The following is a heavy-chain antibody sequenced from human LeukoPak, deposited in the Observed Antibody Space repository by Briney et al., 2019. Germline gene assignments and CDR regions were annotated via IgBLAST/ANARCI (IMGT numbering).Heavy chain of an antibody. J-gene: IGHJ4*02. CDR1: GLTVTNAW. CDR3: TTGIRGD. D-gene: IGHD3-10*01. Sequence: PGGSLRLSCSASGLTVTNAWMNWVCQAPGEGLDWVGRIASKTDGGATDYAAPVKGRFTISRDDSKNTLNLQMNSLKTEDTAVYYCTTGIRGDWGQGTLVTVSS. V-gene: IGHV3-15*07. CDR2: IASKTDGGAT.